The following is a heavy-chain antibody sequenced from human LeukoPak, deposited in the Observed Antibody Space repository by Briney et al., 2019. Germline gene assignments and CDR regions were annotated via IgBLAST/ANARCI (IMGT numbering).Heavy chain of an antibody. D-gene: IGHD6-6*01. J-gene: IGHJ6*02. V-gene: IGHV4-59*12. Sequence: KPSETLSLTCTVSGGSISSYYWSWIRQPPGKGLEWIGYIYYRSTNYNPSLKSRVTISIDTSKNQLSLKLSSVTAADTAVYYCARIGQLASYYYYGMDVWGQGTTVTVSS. CDR2: IYYRST. CDR1: GGSISSYY. CDR3: ARIGQLASYYYYGMDV.